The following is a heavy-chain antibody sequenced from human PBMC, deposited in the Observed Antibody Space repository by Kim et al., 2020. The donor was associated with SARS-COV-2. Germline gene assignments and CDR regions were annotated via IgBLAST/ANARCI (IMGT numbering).Heavy chain of an antibody. V-gene: IGHV3-23*01. CDR3: AKDVEPDYYGSGSYYLN. J-gene: IGHJ4*02. CDR1: GFTFSSYA. CDR2: ISGSGGST. Sequence: GGSLRLSCAASGFTFSSYAMSWVRQAPGKGLEWVSAISGSGGSTYYADSVKGRFTISRDNSKNTLYLQMNSLRAEDTAVYYCAKDVEPDYYGSGSYYLNWGQGTLVTVSS. D-gene: IGHD3-10*01.